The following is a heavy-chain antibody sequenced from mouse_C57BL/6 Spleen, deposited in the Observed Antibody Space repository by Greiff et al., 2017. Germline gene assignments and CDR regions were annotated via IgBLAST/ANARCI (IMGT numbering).Heavy chain of an antibody. Sequence: EVQLVESGGGLVKPGGSLKLSCAASGFTFSSYAMSWVRQTPEKRLEWVATISDGGSYTYYPDNVKGRFTISRDNAKNNLYLQMSHLKAEDTAMYYCARDIALGGGYFDYWGQGTTLTVSS. J-gene: IGHJ2*01. CDR3: ARDIALGGGYFDY. CDR2: ISDGGSYT. D-gene: IGHD2-12*01. V-gene: IGHV5-4*01. CDR1: GFTFSSYA.